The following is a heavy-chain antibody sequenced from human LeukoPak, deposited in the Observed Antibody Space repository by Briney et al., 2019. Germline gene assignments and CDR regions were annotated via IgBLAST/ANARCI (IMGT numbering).Heavy chain of an antibody. J-gene: IGHJ4*02. CDR3: AKGGYCSGGSCHATLFDY. CDR2: ISGSGGST. V-gene: IGHV3-23*01. CDR1: GFTFSSYA. D-gene: IGHD2-15*01. Sequence: GGSLRLSCVASGFTFSSYAMSWVRQAPGKGLEWVSAISGSGGSTYYADSVKGRFTISRDNSKNTLYLQMNSLRAEDTAVYYCAKGGYCSGGSCHATLFDYWGQGTLVTVSS.